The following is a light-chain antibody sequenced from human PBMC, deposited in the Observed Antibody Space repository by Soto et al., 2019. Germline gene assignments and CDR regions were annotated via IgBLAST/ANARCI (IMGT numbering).Light chain of an antibody. CDR3: QQYSTSRGT. CDR2: DTS. CDR1: QSISSY. J-gene: IGKJ1*01. Sequence: IVLTQSPGTLTLSPGERATLSCRASQSISSYLAWFQQRPGQAPRLLIYDTSKRATGVPARFSGSGSGTDFTLTISRLEPEDFAVYYCQQYSTSRGTFGQGTKVDIK. V-gene: IGKV3-11*01.